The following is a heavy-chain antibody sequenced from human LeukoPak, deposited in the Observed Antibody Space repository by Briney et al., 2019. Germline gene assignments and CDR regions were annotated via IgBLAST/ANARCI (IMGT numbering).Heavy chain of an antibody. CDR2: IYSGGST. CDR1: GFTVSSNY. V-gene: IGHV3-53*01. D-gene: IGHD5-24*01. CDR3: ARCKSDGYNPWDYFDY. J-gene: IGHJ4*02. Sequence: PGGSLRLSCAASGFTVSSNYMSWVRQAPGKGLEWVSVIYSGGSTYYADSVKGRFTISRDNSKNTLYLQMNSLRAEDTAVYYCARCKSDGYNPWDYFDYWGQGTLVTVSS.